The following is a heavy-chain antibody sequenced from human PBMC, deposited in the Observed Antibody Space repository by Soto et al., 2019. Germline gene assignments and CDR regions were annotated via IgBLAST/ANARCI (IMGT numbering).Heavy chain of an antibody. J-gene: IGHJ3*02. D-gene: IGHD3-22*01. CDR2: LIPLFGTP. Sequence: GASVKVSCKASGGAFSNFPISWVRQAPGQGLEWMGGLIPLFGTPKYAQKFQGRATIIADESTSTAYMELRSLRSEDTAVYYCASPHQYDSRAYLGAFDIWGQGTMVTVSS. CDR1: GGAFSNFP. CDR3: ASPHQYDSRAYLGAFDI. V-gene: IGHV1-69*13.